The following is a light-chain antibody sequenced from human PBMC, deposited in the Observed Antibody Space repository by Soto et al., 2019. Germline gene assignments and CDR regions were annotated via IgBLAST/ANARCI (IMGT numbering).Light chain of an antibody. J-gene: IGKJ1*01. Sequence: EIVLTQSPGTLSLSPGERATLSCRASQSVSSSYLVWYQQKPGQAPRLLIYGASSRATGIPDRFSGSGSGTDFTLTISRLEPEDFAVYYCQQYDISSWTFGQGTKVEIK. V-gene: IGKV3-20*01. CDR1: QSVSSSY. CDR3: QQYDISSWT. CDR2: GAS.